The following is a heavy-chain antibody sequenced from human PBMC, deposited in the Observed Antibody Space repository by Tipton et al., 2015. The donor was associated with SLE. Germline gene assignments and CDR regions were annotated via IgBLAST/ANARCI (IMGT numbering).Heavy chain of an antibody. CDR2: MYYSGNA. Sequence: TLSLTCTVSGGSITSHYWSWIRQSPGKGLEWIGYMYYSGNANYNPSLKSRVTISIDTSKSQFSLKLSSVTAADTAVYYCARHQHGTTYDYWGQGTLVTVSS. D-gene: IGHD1-1*01. V-gene: IGHV4-59*11. CDR1: GGSITSHY. CDR3: ARHQHGTTYDY. J-gene: IGHJ4*02.